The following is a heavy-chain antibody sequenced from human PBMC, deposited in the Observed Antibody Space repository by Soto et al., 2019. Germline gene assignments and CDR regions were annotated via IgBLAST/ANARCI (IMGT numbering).Heavy chain of an antibody. V-gene: IGHV1-18*01. CDR3: ALGRQLVGYFYYTVDD. Sequence: QVPLLQSGAEVKKPGASVKVSCKASGYTFTNYGITWVRQAPGQGLEWMGWISAYNRDTHYTQRLQGRVTMTTDTSTRQGYMVVRRVRCADTAAYYCALGRQLVGYFYYTVDDWGEGTTVTASS. CDR2: ISAYNRDT. J-gene: IGHJ6*03. CDR1: GYTFTNYG. D-gene: IGHD6-6*01.